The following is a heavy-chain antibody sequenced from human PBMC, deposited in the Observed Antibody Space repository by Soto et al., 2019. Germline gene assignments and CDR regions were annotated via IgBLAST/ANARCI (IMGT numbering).Heavy chain of an antibody. D-gene: IGHD4-17*01. V-gene: IGHV1-69*02. CDR3: ARVAEMGTVTKGYYYYLDV. CDR2: IIPILGIA. Sequence: QVQLVQSGVEVKKPGSSVKVSCKASGGTFSNYTISWVRQAPGQGLEWMGRIIPILGIAHYAQKFQGRVTLTADKSTSPAYMALPSLRSEDTAVYYCARVAEMGTVTKGYYYYLDVWGKGTTLTVSS. CDR1: GGTFSNYT. J-gene: IGHJ6*03.